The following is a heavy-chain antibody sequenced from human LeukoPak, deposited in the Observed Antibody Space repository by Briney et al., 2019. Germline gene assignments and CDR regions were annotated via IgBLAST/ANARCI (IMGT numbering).Heavy chain of an antibody. CDR3: ARDLEGGDYFDY. V-gene: IGHV4-59*01. D-gene: IGHD3-16*01. J-gene: IGHJ4*02. CDR1: GGSISKYY. CDR2: IYYSGST. Sequence: PSETLSLTCTVSGGSISKYYWSWIRHPPGKGLEWIGYIYYSGSTNYNPSLKSRVTISVDTSKNQFSLKLSSVTAADTAVYYCARDLEGGDYFDYWGQGTLVTVSS.